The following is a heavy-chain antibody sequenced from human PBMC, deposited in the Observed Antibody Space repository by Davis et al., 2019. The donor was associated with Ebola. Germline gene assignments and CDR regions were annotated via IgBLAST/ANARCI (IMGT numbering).Heavy chain of an antibody. Sequence: PGGSLRLSCAASGFTFSSYAMHWVRQAPGKGLEWVAVISYDGSNKYYADSVKGRFTISRDNSKNTLYLQMNSLRAEDTAVYYCAKEGYSSSWSAPLYPWGQGTLVTVSS. CDR1: GFTFSSYA. V-gene: IGHV3-30-3*01. CDR3: AKEGYSSSWSAPLYP. D-gene: IGHD6-13*01. CDR2: ISYDGSNK. J-gene: IGHJ5*02.